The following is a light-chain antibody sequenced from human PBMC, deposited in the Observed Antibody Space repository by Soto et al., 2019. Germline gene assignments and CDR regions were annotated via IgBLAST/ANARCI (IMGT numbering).Light chain of an antibody. V-gene: IGLV2-8*01. CDR2: EAS. J-gene: IGLJ3*02. CDR1: SSDIGGYNY. CDR3: SSYAGSNNFVV. Sequence: QSALTQPPSASGSPGQSVTISCTGTSSDIGGYNYVSWCQQHPGKAPKLMIYEASKRPSGVPDRFSGSKSGNTASLTVSGLQADDEADYYCSSYAGSNNFVVFGGGTKLTVL.